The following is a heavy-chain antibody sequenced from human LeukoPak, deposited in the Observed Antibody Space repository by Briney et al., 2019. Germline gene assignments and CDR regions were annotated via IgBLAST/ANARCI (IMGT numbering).Heavy chain of an antibody. J-gene: IGHJ1*01. Sequence: GGSLRLSCAASGFTFSSYGMHWVRQDPGKGLEWVAVIWYDGSNKYYADSVKGRFTISRDNSKNTLYLQMNSLRAEDTAVYYCARGGTAAAVIYFQHWGQGTLVTVSS. CDR1: GFTFSSYG. CDR3: ARGGTAAAVIYFQH. V-gene: IGHV3-33*01. D-gene: IGHD6-13*01. CDR2: IWYDGSNK.